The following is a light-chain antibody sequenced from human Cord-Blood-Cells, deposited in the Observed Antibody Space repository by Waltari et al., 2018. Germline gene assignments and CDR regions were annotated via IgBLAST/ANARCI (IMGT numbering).Light chain of an antibody. Sequence: EIVLTQSPGTLSLSPGERVTLSCRASQSVSSSYLAWYQQKPGQAPRLLIYGASSRDTGIPDRFSGSGSGTDFTLTISRLEPEDFAVYYCQQYGSSPPLTFGGGTKVEIK. CDR1: QSVSSSY. CDR3: QQYGSSPPLT. V-gene: IGKV3-20*01. CDR2: GAS. J-gene: IGKJ4*01.